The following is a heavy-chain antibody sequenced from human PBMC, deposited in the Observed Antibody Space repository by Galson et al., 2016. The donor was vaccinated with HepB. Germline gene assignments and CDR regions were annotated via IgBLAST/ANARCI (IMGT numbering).Heavy chain of an antibody. CDR2: IDAMGGT. CDR1: GFTFSDYA. J-gene: IGHJ4*02. V-gene: IGHV3-23*01. Sequence: SLRLSCAASGFTFSDYAMSWVRQAPGKGLEWVSGIDAMGGTYYADSVTGRFAVSRDNSKNTVYLQMNSLRPDDTAVYYCVQDYVRPGFSGSFPLDYWGQGTLVTVSS. D-gene: IGHD1-26*01. CDR3: VQDYVRPGFSGSFPLDY.